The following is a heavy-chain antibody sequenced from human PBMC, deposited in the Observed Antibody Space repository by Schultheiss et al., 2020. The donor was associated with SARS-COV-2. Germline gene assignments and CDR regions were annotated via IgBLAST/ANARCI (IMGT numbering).Heavy chain of an antibody. CDR3: ARDPDLRFLEWPHLVV. J-gene: IGHJ4*02. D-gene: IGHD3-3*01. V-gene: IGHV3-66*03. CDR1: GGSFSDYY. CDR2: IYSCGST. Sequence: ETLSLTCAVYGGSFSDYYWSWIRQPPGKGLEWVSVIYSCGSTYYADSVKGRFTISRDNSKNTLYLQMNSLRAEDTAVYYCARDPDLRFLEWPHLVVWGQGTLVTVSS.